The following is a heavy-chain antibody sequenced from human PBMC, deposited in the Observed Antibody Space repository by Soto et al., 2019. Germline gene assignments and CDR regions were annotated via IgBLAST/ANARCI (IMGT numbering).Heavy chain of an antibody. Sequence: GGSLRLSCAASGFTFSSYAMIWVRQAPGKGLEWVSAISGSGDKTYYADSVKGRFTISRDNSKNTLYLQMNSLRAEDTAVYYCAKDGKIAAAGTWVKYFDYWGQGTLVTVSS. D-gene: IGHD6-13*01. V-gene: IGHV3-23*01. CDR3: AKDGKIAAAGTWVKYFDY. CDR2: ISGSGDKT. J-gene: IGHJ4*02. CDR1: GFTFSSYA.